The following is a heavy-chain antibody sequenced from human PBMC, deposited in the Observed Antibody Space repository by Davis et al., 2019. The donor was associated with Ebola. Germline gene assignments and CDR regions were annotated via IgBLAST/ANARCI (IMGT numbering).Heavy chain of an antibody. Sequence: GESLKISCKGSGYSFTSYWIGWVRQMPGKGLEWMGIIYPGDSDTRYSPSFQGQVTISADKSISTAYLQWSSLKASDTAMYYCARGPHIVVVIPTSFDIWGQGTMVTVSS. V-gene: IGHV5-51*01. CDR2: IYPGDSDT. J-gene: IGHJ3*02. CDR3: ARGPHIVVVIPTSFDI. CDR1: GYSFTSYW. D-gene: IGHD2-21*01.